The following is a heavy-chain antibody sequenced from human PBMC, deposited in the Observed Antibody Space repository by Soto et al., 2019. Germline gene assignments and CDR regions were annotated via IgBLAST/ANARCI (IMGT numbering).Heavy chain of an antibody. Sequence: PGGSLRLSCAASGFTFSSYAMSWVRQAPGKGLEWVSAISGSGGSTYYADSVKGRFTISRDNSKNTLYLQMNSLRAEDTAVYYCAKWSAVTAAMGNYYYYYGMDVWGHGTTVTVSS. CDR1: GFTFSSYA. CDR3: AKWSAVTAAMGNYYYYYGMDV. J-gene: IGHJ6*02. V-gene: IGHV3-23*01. D-gene: IGHD2-2*01. CDR2: ISGSGGST.